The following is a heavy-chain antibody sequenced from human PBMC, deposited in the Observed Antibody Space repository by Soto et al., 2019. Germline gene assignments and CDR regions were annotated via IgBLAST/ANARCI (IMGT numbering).Heavy chain of an antibody. CDR3: AKVDAYSYRTDH. CDR2: IGRTNNT. Sequence: EVQLLESGGGLVQPGGSLRLSCAASRFTFSNFAMTWVRQALGKGPEWVSSIGRTNNTHYADSVKGRFAISRDNSQNTLYLQMNSLTAEDTAVYYCAKVDAYSYRTDHWGQGTLVTVSS. D-gene: IGHD5-18*01. J-gene: IGHJ4*02. CDR1: RFTFSNFA. V-gene: IGHV3-23*01.